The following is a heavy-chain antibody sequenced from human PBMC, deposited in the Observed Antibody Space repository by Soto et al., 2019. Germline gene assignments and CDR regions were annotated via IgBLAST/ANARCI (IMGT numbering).Heavy chain of an antibody. Sequence: ASVKVSCKASGYTFTSYAMHWVRQAPGQRLEWMGWINAGNGNTKYSQKFQGRVTITRDTSASTAYMELSSLRSEDTAVYYCARDGFDYGTAFDIWGQGTMVTVSS. D-gene: IGHD4-17*01. J-gene: IGHJ3*02. CDR3: ARDGFDYGTAFDI. CDR2: INAGNGNT. CDR1: GYTFTSYA. V-gene: IGHV1-3*01.